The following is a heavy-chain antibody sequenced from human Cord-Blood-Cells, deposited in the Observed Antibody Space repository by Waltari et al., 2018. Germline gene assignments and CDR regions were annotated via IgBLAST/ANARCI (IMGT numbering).Heavy chain of an antibody. CDR3: ARGYAYSVVVPAASVGFDP. Sequence: QVQLQQWGAGLLKPSETLSLTCAVYGGSFSGYYWSWIRQPPGKGLEWIGEIKHSGSTNYNPAHKARATISVDTAKNHVSLKLSSVTAADTAVYYCARGYAYSVVVPAASVGFDPWGQGTLVTVSS. D-gene: IGHD2-2*01. CDR1: GGSFSGYY. CDR2: IKHSGST. V-gene: IGHV4-34*01. J-gene: IGHJ5*02.